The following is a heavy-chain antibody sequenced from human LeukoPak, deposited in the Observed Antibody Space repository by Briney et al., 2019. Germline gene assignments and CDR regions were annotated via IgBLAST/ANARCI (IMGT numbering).Heavy chain of an antibody. CDR1: GFTFSSYS. CDR3: ARNLYCSSTSCHNPIDY. Sequence: GGSLRLSCAASGFTFSSYSMNWVRQAPGKGLEWVSSISSSSSYIYYADSVKGRFTISRDNAKNSLYLQMNSLRAEDTAVYYCARNLYCSSTSCHNPIDYWGQGTLVTVSS. J-gene: IGHJ4*02. D-gene: IGHD2-2*01. CDR2: ISSSSSYI. V-gene: IGHV3-21*01.